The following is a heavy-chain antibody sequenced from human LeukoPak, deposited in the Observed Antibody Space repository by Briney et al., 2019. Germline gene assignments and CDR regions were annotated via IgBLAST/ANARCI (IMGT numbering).Heavy chain of an antibody. Sequence: GGSLRLSCAASGFTVSSNYMSWVRQAPGKGLEWVSVIYSGGSTYYADSVKGRFTISRDNSKNTLYLQMNSLRADDTAVYYCARVGLWFGELHENWGQGTLVTVSS. D-gene: IGHD3-10*01. CDR1: GFTVSSNY. V-gene: IGHV3-66*01. CDR3: ARVGLWFGELHEN. CDR2: IYSGGST. J-gene: IGHJ4*02.